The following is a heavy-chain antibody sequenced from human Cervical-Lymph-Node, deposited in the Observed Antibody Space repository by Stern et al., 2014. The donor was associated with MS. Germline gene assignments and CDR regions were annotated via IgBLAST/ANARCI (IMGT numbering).Heavy chain of an antibody. Sequence: QVQLQESGPGLAKPSETLSLTCTVSGGSISNYYWSWIRQPPGKGLEWIGYIYYSGSTNYNPSLKSRVAMSVDTSQDQFSLNLTSVTAADTGVYYCARRGTTGIDYWGQGTLVTVSS. J-gene: IGHJ4*02. CDR2: IYYSGST. V-gene: IGHV4-59*08. CDR3: ARRGTTGIDY. CDR1: GGSISNYY. D-gene: IGHD4-17*01.